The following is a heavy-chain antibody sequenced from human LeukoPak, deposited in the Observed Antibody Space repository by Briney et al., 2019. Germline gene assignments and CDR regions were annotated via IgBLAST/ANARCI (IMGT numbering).Heavy chain of an antibody. CDR2: MNPNSGNT. CDR1: GYTFTSYD. D-gene: IGHD2-2*01. J-gene: IGHJ3*02. CDR3: ARAYHTADDAFDI. V-gene: IGHV1-8*01. Sequence: GASVKVSCKASGYTFTSYDINWVRQATGQGLEWMGWMNPNSGNTGYAQKFQGRVTMTRNTSISTAYMELSSLRSEDTAVYYCARAYHTADDAFDIWGQGTMVTVSS.